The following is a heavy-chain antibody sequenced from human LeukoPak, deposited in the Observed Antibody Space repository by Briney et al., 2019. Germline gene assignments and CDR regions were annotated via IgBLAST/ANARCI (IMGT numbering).Heavy chain of an antibody. V-gene: IGHV1-2*02. D-gene: IGHD3-10*01. CDR3: ARVGAQSGDYWYFDL. CDR1: GYTFTGYY. J-gene: IGHJ2*01. Sequence: ASVKVSCKASGYTFTGYYMHWVRQAPGQGLEWMGWINHNSGGTNYAQKFQGRVTMTRDTSISTAYMELSRLRSDDTAVYYCARVGAQSGDYWYFDLWGRGTLVTVSS. CDR2: INHNSGGT.